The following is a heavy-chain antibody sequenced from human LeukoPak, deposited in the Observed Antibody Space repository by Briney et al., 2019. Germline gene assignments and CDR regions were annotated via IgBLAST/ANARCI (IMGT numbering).Heavy chain of an antibody. CDR2: IYYSGST. CDR3: ARPRRRGYSGYDSRSHAFDI. Sequence: PSETLSLTCTVSGYSISSGYYWGWIRQPPGKGLEWIGSIYYSGSTYYNPSLKSRVTISVDTSKNQFSLKLSSVTAADTAVYYCARPRRRGYSGYDSRSHAFDIWGQGTMVTVSS. V-gene: IGHV4-38-2*02. CDR1: GYSISSGYY. D-gene: IGHD5-12*01. J-gene: IGHJ3*02.